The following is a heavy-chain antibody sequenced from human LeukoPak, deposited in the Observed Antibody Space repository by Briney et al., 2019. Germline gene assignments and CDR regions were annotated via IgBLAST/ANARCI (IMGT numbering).Heavy chain of an antibody. V-gene: IGHV4-61*02. CDR1: GGSISSGSYY. D-gene: IGHD6-19*01. CDR3: ARIGYSSGWYHPLAFDY. Sequence: SETLSLTCTVSGGSISSGSYYWSWIRQPAGKGLEWIGRIYTSGSTNYNPSLKSRVTISVDTSKNQFSLKLSSVTAADTAVYYCARIGYSSGWYHPLAFDYWGQGTLVTVSS. CDR2: IYTSGST. J-gene: IGHJ4*02.